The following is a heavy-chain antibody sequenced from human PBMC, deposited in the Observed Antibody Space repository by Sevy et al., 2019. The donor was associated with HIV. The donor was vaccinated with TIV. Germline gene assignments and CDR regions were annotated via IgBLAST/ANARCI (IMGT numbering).Heavy chain of an antibody. J-gene: IGHJ4*02. CDR2: FDPEDGET. CDR1: GYTLTQLS. D-gene: IGHD3-22*01. Sequence: ASVKVSCKVSGYTLTQLSMNWVRQAPGKGLEWMGSFDPEDGETIYAQKFQGRVTMTEDRSTDTAYMDLSSLRSEDTAVYYCATTKDYYESSGHPFDYWGQGTLVTVSS. CDR3: ATTKDYYESSGHPFDY. V-gene: IGHV1-24*01.